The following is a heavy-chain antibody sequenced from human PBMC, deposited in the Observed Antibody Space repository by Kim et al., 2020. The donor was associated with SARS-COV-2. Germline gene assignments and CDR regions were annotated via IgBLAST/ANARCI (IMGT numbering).Heavy chain of an antibody. J-gene: IGHJ4*02. CDR1: GFTFTNYA. D-gene: IGHD3-9*01. V-gene: IGHV3-23*01. CDR2: ISGSGGST. Sequence: GGSLRLSCAAAGFTFTNYAMDWVRQAPGKGLEWVSDISGSGGSTYYADSVKGRFTISRDNSKNTLYLQMNSLRVEDTAVYYCAKNKESDWLLNFDLWGQGILVTVSS. CDR3: AKNKESDWLLNFDL.